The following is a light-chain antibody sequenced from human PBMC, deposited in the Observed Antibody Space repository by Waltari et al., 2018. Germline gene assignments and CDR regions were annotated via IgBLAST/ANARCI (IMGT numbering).Light chain of an antibody. CDR2: DIS. V-gene: IGKV3-11*01. CDR1: QSVSSD. CDR3: QQRSYWPPYT. J-gene: IGKJ2*01. Sequence: EIVLTQSPATLSLSPGERATLSCRASQSVSSDLAWYQQQPGPAPRLLIYDISYRAAGCPARFSCSGSGTDFTLTISSLEPEDCAVYYCQQRSYWPPYTFGQGTKLEI.